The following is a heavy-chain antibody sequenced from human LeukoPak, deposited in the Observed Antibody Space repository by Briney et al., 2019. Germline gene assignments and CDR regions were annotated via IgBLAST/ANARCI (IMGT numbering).Heavy chain of an antibody. J-gene: IGHJ5*02. CDR3: ASGGGASLGGNWFDP. V-gene: IGHV4-39*01. D-gene: IGHD3-16*01. CDR1: GGSISSSSYY. CDR2: IYYSGST. Sequence: PSETLSLTCTVSGGSISSSSYYWGWIRQPPGKGLEWIGSIYYSGSTYYNPSLKSRVTIPVDTSKNQFSLKLSSVTAADTAVYYCASGGGASLGGNWFDPWGQGTLVTVSS.